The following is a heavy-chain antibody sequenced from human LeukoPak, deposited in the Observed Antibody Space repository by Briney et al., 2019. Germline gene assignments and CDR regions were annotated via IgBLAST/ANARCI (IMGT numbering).Heavy chain of an antibody. D-gene: IGHD1-26*01. CDR2: IRGSGGST. J-gene: IGHJ5*02. CDR3: ARESHEGATRAYNWFDP. V-gene: IGHV3-23*01. CDR1: GFTFSSYA. Sequence: GGSLRLSCAASGFTFSSYAMSWVRQAPGKGLEWVSAIRGSGGSTYYADSVKGRFTISRDNSNNTLYLQVNNLRPEDTALYYCARESHEGATRAYNWFDPWGQGTLVSVSS.